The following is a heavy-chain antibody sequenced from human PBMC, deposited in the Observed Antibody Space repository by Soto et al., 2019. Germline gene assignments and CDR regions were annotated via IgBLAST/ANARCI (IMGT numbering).Heavy chain of an antibody. CDR3: ARGRSSSPTKYYYYYGMDV. CDR2: IYYSGST. V-gene: IGHV4-61*01. CDR1: GGSVSSGSYY. D-gene: IGHD6-13*01. Sequence: SETLSLTCTVSGGSVSSGSYYWSWIRQPPGKGLEWIGYIYYSGSTNYNPSLKSRVTISVDTSKNQFSLKVNSVTAADTAVYYCARGRSSSPTKYYYYYGMDVWGQGTTVTVSS. J-gene: IGHJ6*02.